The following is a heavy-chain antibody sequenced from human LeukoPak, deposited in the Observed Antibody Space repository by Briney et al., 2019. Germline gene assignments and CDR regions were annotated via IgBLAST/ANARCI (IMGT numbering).Heavy chain of an antibody. CDR3: ARETIMGYSYGFDY. CDR1: GGSISSGDYY. Sequence: SETLSLTCTVSGGSISSGDYYWSWIRQPPGKGLEWIGYIYYSGSTYYNPSLKSRVTISVDTPKNQFSLKLSSVTAADTAVYHCARETIMGYSYGFDYWGQGTLVTVSS. D-gene: IGHD5-18*01. J-gene: IGHJ4*02. CDR2: IYYSGST. V-gene: IGHV4-30-4*01.